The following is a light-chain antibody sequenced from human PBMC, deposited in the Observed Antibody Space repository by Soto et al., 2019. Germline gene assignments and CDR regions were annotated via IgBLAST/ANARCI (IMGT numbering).Light chain of an antibody. CDR1: QDISKY. CDR3: QQYDQLPIT. J-gene: IGKJ4*01. CDR2: DVF. Sequence: DIQMPQSASSLPASVGYTVTISCQASQDISKYLNWFQQKPGKAPKLLIYDVFNVETGVPSRFSGRGSGTDFTLIISNLQPEDFATYYCQQYDQLPITFGGGTKVDI. V-gene: IGKV1-33*01.